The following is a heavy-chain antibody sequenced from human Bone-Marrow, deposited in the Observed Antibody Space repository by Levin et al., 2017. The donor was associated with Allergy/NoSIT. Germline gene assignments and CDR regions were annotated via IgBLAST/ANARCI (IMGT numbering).Heavy chain of an antibody. CDR3: SRDRGEWGQFYLDS. D-gene: IGHD1-26*01. CDR2: VSHDGSHR. V-gene: IGHV3-33*01. J-gene: IGHJ4*02. Sequence: GGSLRLSCAASGFTFSAFGMHWVRQAPGRGLEWVAVVSHDGSHRVYVDSVKARFTISRDNSKKIHYLQMDSLGPEDTAVYYCSRDRGEWGQFYLDSWGQGILVTVSS. CDR1: GFTFSAFG.